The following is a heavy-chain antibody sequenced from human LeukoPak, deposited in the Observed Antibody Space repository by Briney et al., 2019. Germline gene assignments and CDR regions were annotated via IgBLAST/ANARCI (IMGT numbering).Heavy chain of an antibody. CDR1: GFTFSSYA. V-gene: IGHV3-30-3*01. CDR3: AKAYSSSWANFDY. J-gene: IGHJ4*02. CDR2: ISYDGSNK. D-gene: IGHD6-13*01. Sequence: GRSLRLSCAASGFTFSSYAMHWVRQAPGKGLEWVASISYDGSNKYYADSVKGRFTISRDNSKNTLYLQMSSLRAEDTAVYYCAKAYSSSWANFDYWGQGTLVTVSS.